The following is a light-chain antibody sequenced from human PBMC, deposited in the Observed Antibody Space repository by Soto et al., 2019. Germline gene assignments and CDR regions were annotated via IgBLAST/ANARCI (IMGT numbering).Light chain of an antibody. V-gene: IGLV2-8*01. CDR1: SSDVGSYNY. J-gene: IGLJ1*01. CDR3: SSYAGSNNYV. Sequence: QSALTQPPSASGSPGQSVTISCTGTSSDVGSYNYVSWYQQHPGRPPKLMIYEVSKRPLGVPDRFSGSKSGNTASLTVSGLQAEDEADYYCSSYAGSNNYVFGPGTKLTVL. CDR2: EVS.